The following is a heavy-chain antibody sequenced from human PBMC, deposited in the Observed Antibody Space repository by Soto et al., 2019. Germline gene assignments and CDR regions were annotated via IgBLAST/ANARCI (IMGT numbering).Heavy chain of an antibody. CDR1: GFTFSSYA. D-gene: IGHD3-10*01. Sequence: GGSLRLSCAASGFTFSSYAMSWVRQAPGKGLEWVSAISGSGLNTYYAESVKGRFTISRDNSKNTLYLQLNSLRAEDTAIYYCAKAFPPYYGSGSSYYFTFWGQGTLVTVSS. J-gene: IGHJ4*02. V-gene: IGHV3-23*01. CDR2: ISGSGLNT. CDR3: AKAFPPYYGSGSSYYFTF.